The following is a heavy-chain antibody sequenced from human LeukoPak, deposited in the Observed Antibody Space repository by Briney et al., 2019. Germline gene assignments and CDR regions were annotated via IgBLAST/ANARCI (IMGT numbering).Heavy chain of an antibody. V-gene: IGHV3-7*01. Sequence: PGGSLRLSCAASGFTFSSYWMSWVRQAPGKGLEWVANIKQDGSEKYYVDSVKGRFTISRDNAKNSLYLQMNSLRAEDTAVYYCATGRTRRLLYYFDYWGQGTLVTVSS. CDR2: IKQDGSEK. J-gene: IGHJ4*02. CDR1: GFTFSSYW. CDR3: ATGRTRRLLYYFDY. D-gene: IGHD1-7*01.